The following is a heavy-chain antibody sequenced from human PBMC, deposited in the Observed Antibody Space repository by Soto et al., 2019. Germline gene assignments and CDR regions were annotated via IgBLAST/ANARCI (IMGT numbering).Heavy chain of an antibody. Sequence: ESGGGLVQPGGSLRLSCAASGFTVSSNYMSWVRQAPGKGLEWVSVIYSGGSTYYADSVKGRFTISRDNSKNTLYLQMNSLRAEDTAVYYCARAVLLWFGIDYWGQGTLVTVSS. CDR3: ARAVLLWFGIDY. J-gene: IGHJ4*02. V-gene: IGHV3-66*01. CDR1: GFTVSSNY. D-gene: IGHD3-10*01. CDR2: IYSGGST.